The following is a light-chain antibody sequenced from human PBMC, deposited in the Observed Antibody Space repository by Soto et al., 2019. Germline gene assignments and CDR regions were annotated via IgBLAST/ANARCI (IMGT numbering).Light chain of an antibody. V-gene: IGKV3-15*01. CDR1: QSVDNY. Sequence: EIVLTQSPATLSLSPGERATLSCRASQSVDNYLVWYQQKPGQAPRVLIYAVSTRATGVPARFSGSGSGTEFTLTITSLQSEDSAVYYCQQYNNWPPWTFGQGTKVDIK. CDR3: QQYNNWPPWT. J-gene: IGKJ1*01. CDR2: AVS.